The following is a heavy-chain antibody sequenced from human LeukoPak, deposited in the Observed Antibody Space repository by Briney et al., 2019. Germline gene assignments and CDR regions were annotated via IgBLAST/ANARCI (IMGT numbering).Heavy chain of an antibody. CDR3: ATLAVAGPSYYFDY. CDR1: GYTFTDYY. D-gene: IGHD6-19*01. CDR2: INPNSGAT. Sequence: ASVKVSCKASGYTFTDYYMHWVRQAPGQGLEWMGRINPNSGATNYAQKFQGRVTMTRDTPISTAYMELSSLRSDDTAVYYCATLAVAGPSYYFDYWGQGTLITVSS. J-gene: IGHJ4*02. V-gene: IGHV1-2*06.